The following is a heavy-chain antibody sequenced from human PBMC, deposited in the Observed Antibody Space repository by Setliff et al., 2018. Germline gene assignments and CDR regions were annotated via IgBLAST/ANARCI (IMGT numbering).Heavy chain of an antibody. V-gene: IGHV3-15*01. D-gene: IGHD3-22*01. CDR2: IKSKTDGGTT. Sequence: GGSLRLSCAASGFTFSNAWMSWVRQAPGKGLEWVGRIKSKTDGGTTDYAAPVKGRFTISRDDSKNTLYLQMNSLKTEDTAVYYCAKGGGFYYYDSSDPFDYWGQGTLVTVSS. CDR1: GFTFSNAW. CDR3: AKGGGFYYYDSSDPFDY. J-gene: IGHJ4*02.